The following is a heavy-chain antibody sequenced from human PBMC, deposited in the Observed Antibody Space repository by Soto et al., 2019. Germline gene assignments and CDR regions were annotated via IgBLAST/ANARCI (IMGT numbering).Heavy chain of an antibody. CDR3: ARENTMVRGVAYYYYGMDV. J-gene: IGHJ6*02. V-gene: IGHV1-8*01. D-gene: IGHD3-10*01. Sequence: ASVKVSCKASGYTFTSYDINWVRQATGQGLEWMGWMNPNSGNTGYAQKFQGRVTMTRNTSISTAYMELSSLRSEDTAVYYCARENTMVRGVAYYYYGMDVWGQGTTVTVSS. CDR1: GYTFTSYD. CDR2: MNPNSGNT.